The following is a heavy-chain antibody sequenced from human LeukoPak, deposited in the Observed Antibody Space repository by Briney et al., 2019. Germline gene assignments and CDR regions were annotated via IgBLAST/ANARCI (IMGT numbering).Heavy chain of an antibody. CDR1: GFTFRKYW. V-gene: IGHV3-74*01. CDR3: LTIVETDLDAFDI. D-gene: IGHD2-21*01. J-gene: IGHJ3*02. CDR2: INPDDGST. Sequence: GGSLRLSCAASGFTFRKYWLHWVRQAPGKGLVWVSRINPDDGSTSYADSVKGRFTISRDNAKSTLYLQMNSLRAEDTAVYYCLTIVETDLDAFDIWGQGTKVTVSS.